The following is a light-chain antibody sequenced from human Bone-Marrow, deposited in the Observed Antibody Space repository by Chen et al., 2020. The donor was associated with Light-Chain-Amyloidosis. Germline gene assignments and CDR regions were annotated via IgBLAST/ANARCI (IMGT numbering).Light chain of an antibody. CDR2: EVT. CDR3: SSYTITNTLV. Sequence: QSALTQPASVSGSPGQSITISCTGTSSDVGGDNHVSWYQQHPDKAPKLMIYEVTNRPSWVPDRFAGSKSDNTSSLTISGLQTADEADYFCSSYTITNTLVFGSGTRVTV. V-gene: IGLV2-14*01. CDR1: SSDVGGDNH. J-gene: IGLJ1*01.